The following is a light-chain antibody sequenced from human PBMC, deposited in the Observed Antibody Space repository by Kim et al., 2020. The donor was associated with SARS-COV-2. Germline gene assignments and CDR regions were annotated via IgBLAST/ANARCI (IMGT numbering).Light chain of an antibody. Sequence: LSVSPGERATLSCRASQTVSTNLAWYQQKPGQAPRLLIYGASTRATGIPARFSGSGSGTEFTLTISLQSEDVAVYYCQQYNNWPYTFGQGTKLEI. V-gene: IGKV3-15*01. J-gene: IGKJ2*01. CDR3: QQYNNWPYT. CDR1: QTVSTN. CDR2: GAS.